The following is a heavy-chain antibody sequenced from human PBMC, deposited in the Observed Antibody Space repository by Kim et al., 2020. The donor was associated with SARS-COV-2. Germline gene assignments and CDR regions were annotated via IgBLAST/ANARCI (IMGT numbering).Heavy chain of an antibody. Sequence: GGSLRLSCAASGFTVSSNYMSWVRQAPGKGLEWVSVIYSGGSTYYADSVKGRFTISRDNSKNTLYLQMNSLRAEDTAVYYCARETYYYGMDVWGQGTTVTVSS. V-gene: IGHV3-66*01. CDR3: ARETYYYGMDV. CDR1: GFTVSSNY. CDR2: IYSGGST. J-gene: IGHJ6*02.